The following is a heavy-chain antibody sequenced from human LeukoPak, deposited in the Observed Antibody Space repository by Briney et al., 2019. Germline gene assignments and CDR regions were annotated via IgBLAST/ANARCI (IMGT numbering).Heavy chain of an antibody. D-gene: IGHD2/OR15-2a*01. CDR3: AKAPRAFHYYMDV. CDR1: GFTFSSYG. Sequence: GRSLRLSCAASGFTFSSYGMHWARQAPGKGLEWVAVIWYDGSNKYYADSVKGRFTISRDNSKNTLYLQMNSLRAEDTAVYYCAKAPRAFHYYMDVWGKGTTVTVSS. J-gene: IGHJ6*03. V-gene: IGHV3-33*06. CDR2: IWYDGSNK.